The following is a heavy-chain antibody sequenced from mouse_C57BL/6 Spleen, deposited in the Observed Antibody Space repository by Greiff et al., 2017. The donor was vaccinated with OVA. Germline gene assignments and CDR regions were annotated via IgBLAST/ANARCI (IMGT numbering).Heavy chain of an antibody. CDR3: ARSGGNYWYFDV. Sequence: VQLVESGAELVKPGASVKISCKASGYAFSSYWMNWVKQRPGKGLEWIGQIYPGDGDTNYNGKFKGKATLTADKSSSTAYMQLSSLTSEDSAVYFCARSGGNYWYFDVWGTGTTVTVSS. CDR1: GYAFSSYW. V-gene: IGHV1-80*01. D-gene: IGHD2-1*01. CDR2: IYPGDGDT. J-gene: IGHJ1*03.